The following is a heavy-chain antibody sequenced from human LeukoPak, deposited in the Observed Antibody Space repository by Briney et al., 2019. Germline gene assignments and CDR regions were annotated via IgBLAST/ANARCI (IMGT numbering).Heavy chain of an antibody. CDR2: FYASGST. D-gene: IGHD6-19*01. V-gene: IGHV4-61*02. CDR1: GGSISSGGYF. Sequence: PSETLSLTCTVSGGSISSGGYFWSWIRQPAGKGLEWIGRFYASGSTNYNPSLQSRVTISVDTSKNQFSLKLTSVTAADTAVYYCARDSGSGTYYWGQGTLVTVSS. J-gene: IGHJ4*02. CDR3: ARDSGSGTYY.